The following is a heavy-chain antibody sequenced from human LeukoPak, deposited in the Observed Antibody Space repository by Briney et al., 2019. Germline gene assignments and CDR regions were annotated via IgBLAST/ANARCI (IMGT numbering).Heavy chain of an antibody. Sequence: PGGSLRLSCAASGFTFDDYAMHWVRQAPGKGLEWVSGISWNSGSIGYADSVKGRFTISRDNAKNSLYLQMNSLRAEDTALYYCAKDGEGKYYDFWSGYPNKDYYYYMDVWGKGTSVTVSS. CDR2: ISWNSGSI. D-gene: IGHD3-3*01. CDR1: GFTFDDYA. J-gene: IGHJ6*03. CDR3: AKDGEGKYYDFWSGYPNKDYYYYMDV. V-gene: IGHV3-9*01.